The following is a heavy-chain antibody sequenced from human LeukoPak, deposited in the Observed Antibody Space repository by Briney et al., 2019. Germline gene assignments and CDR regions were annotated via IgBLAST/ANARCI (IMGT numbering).Heavy chain of an antibody. CDR2: IIPIFGTA. CDR3: ARDRTVTTALDY. V-gene: IGHV1-69*05. CDR1: GGTFSSYA. Sequence: ASVKVSCKASGGTFSSYAISWVPQAPGQGLEWMGRIIPIFGTANYAQKFQGRVTITTDESTSTAYMELSSLRSEDTAVYYCARDRTVTTALDYWGQGTLVTVSS. D-gene: IGHD4-17*01. J-gene: IGHJ4*02.